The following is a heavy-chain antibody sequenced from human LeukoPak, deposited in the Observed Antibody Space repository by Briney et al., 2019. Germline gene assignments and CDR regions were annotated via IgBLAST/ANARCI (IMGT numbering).Heavy chain of an antibody. Sequence: SETLSLTCTVSGVSISSYYWSWIRQPPGKGLEWIGYIYYSGSTNFNPSLKSRVTISVDTSKNQFSLKLSSVTAADTAVYYCARRTRYFDWLSPAGLFDYWGQGTLVTVSS. CDR1: GVSISSYY. CDR2: IYYSGST. V-gene: IGHV4-59*12. CDR3: ARRTRYFDWLSPAGLFDY. J-gene: IGHJ4*02. D-gene: IGHD3-9*01.